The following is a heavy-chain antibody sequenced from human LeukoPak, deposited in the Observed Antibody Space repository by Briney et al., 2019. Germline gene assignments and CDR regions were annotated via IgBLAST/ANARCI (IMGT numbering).Heavy chain of an antibody. CDR1: GYTFTGYY. J-gene: IGHJ4*02. CDR2: INPNSGGT. Sequence: ASVKVSFKASGYTFTGYYIHWVRQAPGQGLEWMGWINPNSGGTNYAQDFQGRVTMPRDTSISTAYMDLHSLRSDDTAMYYCARRLVPTGSDYWGQGTLVTVSS. V-gene: IGHV1-2*02. CDR3: ARRLVPTGSDY. D-gene: IGHD3-9*01.